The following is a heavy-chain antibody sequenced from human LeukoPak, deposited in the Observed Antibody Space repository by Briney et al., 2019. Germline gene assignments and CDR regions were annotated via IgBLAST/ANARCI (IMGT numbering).Heavy chain of an antibody. V-gene: IGHV4-34*01. CDR3: ARGGIAAAGTNWFDP. Sequence: SETLSLTCAVYGGSFSGYYWSWIRQPPGKRLEWIGEINHSGSTNYNPSLKSRVTISVDTSKNQFSLKLSSVTAADTAVYYCARGGIAAAGTNWFDPWGQGTLVTVSS. CDR2: INHSGST. D-gene: IGHD6-13*01. CDR1: GGSFSGYY. J-gene: IGHJ5*02.